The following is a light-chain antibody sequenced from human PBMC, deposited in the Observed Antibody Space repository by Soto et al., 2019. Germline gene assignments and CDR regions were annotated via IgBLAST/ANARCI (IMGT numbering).Light chain of an antibody. Sequence: QSALTQPASVSGSPGQSITISCTGTSSDVGRYNLVSWYQQHPGKAPKLMIYEGSKRPSGVSNRFSGSKSGNTASLTISGLQAEDEADYYCCSYAGSSTWVFGTGTKVTVL. CDR3: CSYAGSSTWV. V-gene: IGLV2-23*01. CDR1: SSDVGRYNL. CDR2: EGS. J-gene: IGLJ1*01.